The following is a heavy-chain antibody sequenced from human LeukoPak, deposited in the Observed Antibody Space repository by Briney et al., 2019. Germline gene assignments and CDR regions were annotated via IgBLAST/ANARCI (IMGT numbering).Heavy chain of an antibody. CDR1: GGSFSGYY. Sequence: SETPSLTCAVYGGSFSGYYWSWIRQPPGKGLEWIGEINHSGSTNYNPSLMSRVTISVDTSKNQFSLKLSSVTAADTAVYYCARGLWFDYWGQGTLVTVSS. V-gene: IGHV4-34*01. J-gene: IGHJ4*02. CDR3: ARGLWFDY. D-gene: IGHD5-18*01. CDR2: INHSGST.